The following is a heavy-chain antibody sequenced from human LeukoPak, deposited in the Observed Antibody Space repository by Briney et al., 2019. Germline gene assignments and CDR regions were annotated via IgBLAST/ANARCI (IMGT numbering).Heavy chain of an antibody. J-gene: IGHJ6*03. CDR2: INHSGST. CDR1: GGSFSGYY. D-gene: IGHD3-3*01. CDR3: ASQYYDFWSGYSPYSYYMDV. V-gene: IGHV4-34*01. Sequence: SETLSLTCAVYGGSFSGYYWSWIRQPPGKGLEWIGEINHSGSTYYNPSLKSRVTISVDTSKNQFSLKLSSVTAADTAVYYCASQYYDFWSGYSPYSYYMDVWGKGTTVTVSS.